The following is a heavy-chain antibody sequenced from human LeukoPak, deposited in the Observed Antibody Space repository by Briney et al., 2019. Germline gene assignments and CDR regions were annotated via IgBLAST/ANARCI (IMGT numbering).Heavy chain of an antibody. Sequence: GAPVKVSCKASGYTFYYYGISWVRQAPGQGLEWMGWVSAYNGNTNYAQKLQGRVTMTTDTSTSTAYMELRSLRSDDTAVYYCVREENWFDPWGQGTLVTVSS. CDR2: VSAYNGNT. J-gene: IGHJ5*02. V-gene: IGHV1-18*01. CDR1: GYTFYYYG. CDR3: VREENWFDP.